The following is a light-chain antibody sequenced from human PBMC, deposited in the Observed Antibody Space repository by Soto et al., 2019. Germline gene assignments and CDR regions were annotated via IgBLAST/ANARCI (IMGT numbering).Light chain of an antibody. CDR2: EDV. CDR1: SSDVGTYKL. Sequence: QSALTQPASVSGSLGQSITISCTGTSSDVGTYKLVSWYQQHPGKAPQLVIFEDVERPSGVSNRFSGSKSGNTGSLTISGLQTEYEADYYCCSYAGGTSVVFGGGTKLTVL. V-gene: IGLV2-23*01. J-gene: IGLJ2*01. CDR3: CSYAGGTSVV.